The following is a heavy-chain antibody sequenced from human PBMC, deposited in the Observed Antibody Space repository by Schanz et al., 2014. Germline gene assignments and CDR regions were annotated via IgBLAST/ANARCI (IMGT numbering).Heavy chain of an antibody. J-gene: IGHJ4*02. D-gene: IGHD6-6*01. Sequence: QVQLVQSGAEAKKPGASVKVSCKASGYTFTSYGISWVRQAPGQGLEWMGWISPYNGNANYAQKREGRLTMTADTSTSTAYMELRSLRSDDTAVYYCARDQSPYNNSSDVRYFDYWGQGSLVTVSS. CDR1: GYTFTSYG. CDR2: ISPYNGNA. CDR3: ARDQSPYNNSSDVRYFDY. V-gene: IGHV1-18*01.